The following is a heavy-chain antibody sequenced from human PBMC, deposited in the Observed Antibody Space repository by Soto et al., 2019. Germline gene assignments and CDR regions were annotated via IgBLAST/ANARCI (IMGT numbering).Heavy chain of an antibody. D-gene: IGHD5-12*01. CDR2: ISYDGSNK. CDR3: ARDYYRFNSGYGFSMDV. Sequence: QVQLVESGGGVVQPGRSLRLSCAASGFIFSSYAMHWVRQAPGKGLEWVAVISYDGSNKYYADSVKGRFTISRDNSKNTLYLQMTSLRAQDTDVYYCARDYYRFNSGYGFSMDVWGQGTTVTVSS. CDR1: GFIFSSYA. V-gene: IGHV3-30-3*01. J-gene: IGHJ6*02.